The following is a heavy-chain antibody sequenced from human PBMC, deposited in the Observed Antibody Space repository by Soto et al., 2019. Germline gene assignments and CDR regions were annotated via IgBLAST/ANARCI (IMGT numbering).Heavy chain of an antibody. D-gene: IGHD3-10*01. CDR3: ARCLGDYNYGLDV. V-gene: IGHV1-2*04. J-gene: IGHJ6*02. CDR2: INPNSGGT. Sequence: GASVKVSCKASGYTFTGYYIHWVRQAPGQGLEWMGWINPNSGGTTYTQKFQSWVTMTRDTSISTAYMELSRLRSDDTAVYYCARCLGDYNYGLDVWGPGTTVTVSS. CDR1: GYTFTGYY.